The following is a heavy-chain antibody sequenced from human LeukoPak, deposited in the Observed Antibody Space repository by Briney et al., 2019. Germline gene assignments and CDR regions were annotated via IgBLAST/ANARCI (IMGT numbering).Heavy chain of an antibody. D-gene: IGHD6-19*01. CDR1: GFTFSSYG. J-gene: IGHJ4*02. CDR3: AKDRDSSGWYVFDY. CDR2: ISYDRSNK. V-gene: IGHV3-30*18. Sequence: GGSLGLSCAASGFTFSSYGMHWVRQAPGKGLEWVAVISYDRSNKYYADSVKGRFTISRDNSKNTLYLQMNSLRAEDTAVYYCAKDRDSSGWYVFDYWGQGTLVTVSS.